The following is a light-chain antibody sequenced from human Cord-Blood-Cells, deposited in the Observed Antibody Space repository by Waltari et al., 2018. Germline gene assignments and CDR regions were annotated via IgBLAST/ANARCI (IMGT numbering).Light chain of an antibody. Sequence: IVMTQTPPSLPVTPGEPASLSCRSSQSPSDSDDVNTYLDWYLQKPGQSPQLLIYTLSYLATGVPDRFSGSGSGTDFTLKISRVEAEDVGVYYCMQRIEFPWTFGQGTKLEIK. CDR3: MQRIEFPWT. CDR2: TLS. V-gene: IGKV2-40*01. CDR1: QSPSDSDDVNTY. J-gene: IGKJ2*01.